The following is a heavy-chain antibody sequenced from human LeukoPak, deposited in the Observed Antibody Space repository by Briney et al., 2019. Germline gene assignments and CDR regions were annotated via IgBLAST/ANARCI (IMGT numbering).Heavy chain of an antibody. CDR3: XXXXXXXXXDP. V-gene: IGHV4-61*01. Sequence: VXXXSXXSSXYYWSWIRQPPGXXLEWIGYIYYSGXTNYNPSLKSRFTISVETSKNQFSLKLKCVSAADPAGYXXXXXXXXXXXDPWGXXXXVTVSS. CDR2: IYYSGXT. J-gene: IGHJ5*02. CDR1: XXSXXSSXYY.